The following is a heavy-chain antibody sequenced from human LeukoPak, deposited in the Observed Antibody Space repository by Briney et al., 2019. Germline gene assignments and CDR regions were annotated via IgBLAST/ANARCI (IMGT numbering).Heavy chain of an antibody. D-gene: IGHD2-15*01. CDR1: GGSISSYY. J-gene: IGHJ4*02. CDR3: ARHDPFLGYCSGGSCYSTRFDY. Sequence: SDTLSLTCTVSGGSISSYYWSWIRQPPGKGLEWIGYIYYSGSTNYNPSLNSRVTISVDTSKNQFSLKLSSVTAADTAVYYCARHDPFLGYCSGGSCYSTRFDYWVQGTLVTVS. CDR2: IYYSGST. V-gene: IGHV4-59*08.